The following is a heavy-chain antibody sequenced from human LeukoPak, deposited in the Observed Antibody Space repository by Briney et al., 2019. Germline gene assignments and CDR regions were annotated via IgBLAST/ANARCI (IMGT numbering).Heavy chain of an antibody. Sequence: GGSLRLSCAASGFPFSAYLMSWVRQAPGKGLEWVSSISSSGSYIYYADSVKGRFTISRDNAGNSLYLYMNSLRAEDTAIYYCARDVSARTSTFHYWGQGTLVTVSS. J-gene: IGHJ4*02. CDR3: ARDVSARTSTFHY. D-gene: IGHD1-1*01. V-gene: IGHV3-21*01. CDR2: ISSSGSYI. CDR1: GFPFSAYL.